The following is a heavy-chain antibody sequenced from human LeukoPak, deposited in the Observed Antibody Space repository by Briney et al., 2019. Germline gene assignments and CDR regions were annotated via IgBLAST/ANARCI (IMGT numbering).Heavy chain of an antibody. CDR3: AKTGVSGTRGPSDY. V-gene: IGHV3-23*01. D-gene: IGHD1-7*01. Sequence: PGGSLRLSCAASGFTFSSYAMSWVRQAPGKGLEWVSTIGSSGYNTYYADSVRGWFTISRDNSKNTLHLQMNSLRAEDTALYYCAKTGVSGTRGPSDYWGQGTLVTVSS. CDR1: GFTFSSYA. J-gene: IGHJ4*02. CDR2: IGSSGYNT.